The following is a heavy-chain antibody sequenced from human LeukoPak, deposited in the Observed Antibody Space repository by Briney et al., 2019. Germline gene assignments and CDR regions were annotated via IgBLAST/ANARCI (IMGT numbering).Heavy chain of an antibody. CDR2: INPNSGGT. V-gene: IGHV1-2*02. Sequence: ASVKVSCKASGFTFTGYYIHWVRQPPGQGLEWMGWINPNSGGTIFAHNFQGRVTMTRDTSISTAYMELSGLKSDDTAVYYCATRAFSDYDVYYFHYWGQGTLVTVS. D-gene: IGHD3/OR15-3a*01. J-gene: IGHJ4*02. CDR1: GFTFTGYY. CDR3: ATRAFSDYDVYYFHY.